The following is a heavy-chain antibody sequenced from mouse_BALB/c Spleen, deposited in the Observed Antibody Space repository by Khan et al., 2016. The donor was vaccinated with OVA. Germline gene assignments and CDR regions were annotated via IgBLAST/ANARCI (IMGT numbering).Heavy chain of an antibody. Sequence: EVQLQESGPSLVKPSQTLSLTCSVTGDSITSGYWSWIRKFPGNKLEYMGYMIYIGNTYYKPSLKSRISITRHTSKNQYYLQLNSVTTEDTATYYCARSTYRYAFAYWGQGTLVTVSA. CDR3: ARSTYRYAFAY. CDR2: MIYIGNT. V-gene: IGHV3-8*02. D-gene: IGHD2-14*01. CDR1: GDSITSGY. J-gene: IGHJ3*01.